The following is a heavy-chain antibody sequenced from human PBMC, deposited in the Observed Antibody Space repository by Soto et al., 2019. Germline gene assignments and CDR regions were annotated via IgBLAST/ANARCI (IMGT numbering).Heavy chain of an antibody. J-gene: IGHJ6*02. CDR2: IKSKTDGGTI. D-gene: IGHD3-9*01. CDR3: TTNFVFETSYGMDV. CDR1: GFTVSNAW. Sequence: EVQLVESGGGLVKPGGSLRLSCAASGFTVSNAWMNWVRQDPGKGLEWVGRIKSKTDGGTIDYAAPVKGRFTISRYDSKNTLYLQMNSLKTEDTAVYYWTTNFVFETSYGMDVLGQGTTVTVSS. V-gene: IGHV3-15*07.